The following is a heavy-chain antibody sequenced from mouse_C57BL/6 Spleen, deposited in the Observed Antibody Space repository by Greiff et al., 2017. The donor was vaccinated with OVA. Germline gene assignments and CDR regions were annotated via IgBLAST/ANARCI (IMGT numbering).Heavy chain of an antibody. D-gene: IGHD2-14*01. CDR1: GFTFSSYA. CDR2: ISSGGDYI. J-gene: IGHJ2*01. V-gene: IGHV5-9-1*02. Sequence: EVNLVESGEGLVKPGGSLKLSCAASGFTFSSYAMSWVRQTPEKRLEWVAYISSGGDYIYYADTVKGRFTISRDNARNTLYLQMSSLKSEDTAMYYCTRERYDHGYFDYWGQGTTLTVSS. CDR3: TRERYDHGYFDY.